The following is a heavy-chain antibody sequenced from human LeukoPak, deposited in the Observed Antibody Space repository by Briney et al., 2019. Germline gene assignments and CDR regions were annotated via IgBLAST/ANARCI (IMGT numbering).Heavy chain of an antibody. CDR3: ARGDCSSTSCYSYY. CDR2: INHSGST. V-gene: IGHV4-34*01. J-gene: IGHJ4*02. CDR1: GGSFSSYY. D-gene: IGHD2-2*01. Sequence: SETLSLTCAVYGGSFSSYYWSWIRQPPGKGLEWIGEINHSGSTNYNPSLKSRVTISVDTSKNQFSLKLSSVTAADTAVYYCARGDCSSTSCYSYYWGQGTLVTVSS.